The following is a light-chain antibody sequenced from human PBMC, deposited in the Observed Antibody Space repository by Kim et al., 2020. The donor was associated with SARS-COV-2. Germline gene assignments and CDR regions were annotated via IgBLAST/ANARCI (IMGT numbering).Light chain of an antibody. CDR2: EVS. V-gene: IGLV2-8*01. Sequence: GQPVTCADVGTRSDVGDYDSVPGLRQYPGKAPRLIIYEVSMRPPGVPGRFAGCKSGNTDSRTVSGLQAEDEADYHCSSYGGSHNLVFGGGTQLTVL. CDR1: RSDVGDYDS. J-gene: IGLJ2*01. CDR3: SSYGGSHNLV.